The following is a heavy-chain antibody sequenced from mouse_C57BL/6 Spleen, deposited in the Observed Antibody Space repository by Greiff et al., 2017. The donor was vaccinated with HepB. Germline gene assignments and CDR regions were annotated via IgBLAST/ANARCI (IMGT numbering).Heavy chain of an antibody. CDR3: ARIYYAMDY. CDR2: ISSGGSYT. CDR1: GFTFSSYG. J-gene: IGHJ4*01. Sequence: EVQLQESGGDLVKPGGSLKLSCAASGFTFSSYGMSWVRQTPDKRLEWVATISSGGSYTYYPDSVKGRFTISRDNAKNTLYLQMSSLKSEDTAMYYCARIYYAMDYWGQGTSVTVSS. V-gene: IGHV5-6*01.